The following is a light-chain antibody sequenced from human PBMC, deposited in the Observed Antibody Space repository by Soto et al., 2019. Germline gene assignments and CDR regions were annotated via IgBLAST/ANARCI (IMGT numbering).Light chain of an antibody. J-gene: IGKJ5*01. V-gene: IGKV3-20*01. CDR2: GAS. Sequence: EIVLTQSPGTLSLSPCERATLSGSASQSVISTYLAWYQQKPGQAPRLLIYGASSRATGIPDRFSGSGSGTDFTLTISRLEPEDFAVYYCQQYGSSPITFGQGTRLE. CDR3: QQYGSSPIT. CDR1: QSVISTY.